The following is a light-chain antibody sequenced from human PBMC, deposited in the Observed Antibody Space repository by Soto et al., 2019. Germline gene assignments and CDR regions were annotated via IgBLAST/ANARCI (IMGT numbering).Light chain of an antibody. J-gene: IGLJ2*01. V-gene: IGLV2-23*02. CDR3: CSYSDSRASL. CDR2: EVN. Sequence: QSVLTQPASVSGSPGQSITISCTGTRSDVGSYNLVSWYQQHPGKAPKLMIFEVNKRPSGASIRFSGFKSGNTASLTISGLQAEDEADYYCCSYSDSRASLFGGGTKLTVL. CDR1: RSDVGSYNL.